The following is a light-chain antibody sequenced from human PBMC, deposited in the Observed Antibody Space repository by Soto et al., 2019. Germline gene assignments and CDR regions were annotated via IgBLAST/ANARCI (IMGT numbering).Light chain of an antibody. J-gene: IGKJ3*01. V-gene: IGKV3-15*01. Sequence: EIVMTQSPATLSVSPGERATLSCRASQSVTSNLAWYQQKRGQAPRLLIYGASTRATGVPARFSGSGSGTEFPLTISSLQSEDFAIYYCQQYSNWPPFTFGPGTKVDIK. CDR1: QSVTSN. CDR2: GAS. CDR3: QQYSNWPPFT.